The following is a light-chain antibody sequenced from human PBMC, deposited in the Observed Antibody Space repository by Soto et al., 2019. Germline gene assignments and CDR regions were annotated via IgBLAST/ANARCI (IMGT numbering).Light chain of an antibody. CDR3: QQYGSSPQWT. CDR1: QSVSSSY. V-gene: IGKV3-20*01. J-gene: IGKJ1*01. Sequence: EIVLTQSPGPLSLSPGERATLSCRASQSVSSSYLAWYQQKPGQAPRLLIYGASSRDTGIPDRFSGSGSGTDFTLTISRLEPEDFAVYYCQQYGSSPQWTFGQGTKVEIK. CDR2: GAS.